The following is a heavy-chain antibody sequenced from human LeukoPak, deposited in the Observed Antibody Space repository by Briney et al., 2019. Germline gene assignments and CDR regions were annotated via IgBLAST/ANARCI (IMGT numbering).Heavy chain of an antibody. D-gene: IGHD1-14*01. CDR1: GFTFSSYA. CDR3: ARGMLPEDFDY. CDR2: ISYDGSNK. J-gene: IGHJ4*02. V-gene: IGHV3-30*04. Sequence: PGRSPRLSCAASGFTFSSYAMHWVRQAPGKGLEWVAVISYDGSNKYYADSVKGRFTISRDNSKNTLYLQMNSLRAEDTAVYYCARGMLPEDFDYWGQGTLVTVSS.